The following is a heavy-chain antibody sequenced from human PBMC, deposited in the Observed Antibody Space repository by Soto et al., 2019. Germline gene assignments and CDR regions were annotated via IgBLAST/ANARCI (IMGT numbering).Heavy chain of an antibody. V-gene: IGHV4-59*01. CDR2: VSLGGAAAYLAEGETT. Sequence: QVQLQESGPGLVRPSETLSLTFTFSGAFLNNFFWRWIRQTPGKGLEWLGYVSLGGAAAYLAEGETTGYNPSLASRATISLDLPKNQFSLRLTSVTAADTAVYYCARDRGGITVSSKPLGEWFDPWGQGTLVTVSS. J-gene: IGHJ5*02. CDR3: ARDRGGITVSSKPLGEWFDP. D-gene: IGHD3-16*01. CDR1: GAFLNNFF.